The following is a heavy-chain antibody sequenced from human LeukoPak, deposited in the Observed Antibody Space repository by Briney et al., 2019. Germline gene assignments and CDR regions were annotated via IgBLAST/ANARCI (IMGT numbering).Heavy chain of an antibody. V-gene: IGHV3-30*18. D-gene: IGHD1-26*01. Sequence: GGSLRLSCAASGFTFSSYGMHWVRQAPGKGLEWVAVISYDSSNKFYADSVKGRFTISRDNSKNTVGLQMNSLRPEDTAMYYCAKRGSDWYYLDYWGQGALVTVSS. J-gene: IGHJ4*02. CDR2: ISYDSSNK. CDR1: GFTFSSYG. CDR3: AKRGSDWYYLDY.